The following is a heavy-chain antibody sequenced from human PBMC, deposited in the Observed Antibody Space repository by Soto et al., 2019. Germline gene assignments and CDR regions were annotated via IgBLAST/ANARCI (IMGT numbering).Heavy chain of an antibody. V-gene: IGHV1-69*02. CDR1: GDTFSFYS. CDR2: INPILSMS. D-gene: IGHD3-10*01. CDR3: ARSYGSGYRAFDY. Sequence: QVQLVQSGAEVRKPGSSVKVSCKASGDTFSFYSIHWVRQAPGLGLEWMGRINPILSMSNYAQRFQGRVTMTADKSTSTAYMKLSGLRSEDTAIYYCARSYGSGYRAFDYWGQGALVTVSS. J-gene: IGHJ4*02.